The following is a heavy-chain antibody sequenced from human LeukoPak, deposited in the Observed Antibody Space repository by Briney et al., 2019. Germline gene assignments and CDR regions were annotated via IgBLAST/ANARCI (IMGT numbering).Heavy chain of an antibody. CDR3: TRDMATDRGYFDY. CDR1: GFTFGDYA. Sequence: GGSLRLSCTASGFTFGDYAMSWFRQAPGKGLEWVGFIRSKAYGGTTEYAASVKGRFTISRDDSKSIAYLQMNSLKTEDTAVYYCTRDMATDRGYFDYWGQGTLVTVSS. V-gene: IGHV3-49*03. CDR2: IRSKAYGGTT. J-gene: IGHJ4*02. D-gene: IGHD5-12*01.